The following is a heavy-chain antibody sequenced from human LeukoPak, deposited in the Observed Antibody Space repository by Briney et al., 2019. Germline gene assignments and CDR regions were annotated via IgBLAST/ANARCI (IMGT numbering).Heavy chain of an antibody. CDR1: GGSISSSSYY. V-gene: IGHV4-39*01. CDR3: ARPSGSSEFDY. CDR2: IYYSGST. D-gene: IGHD1-26*01. J-gene: IGHJ4*02. Sequence: SETLSLTCTVSGGSISSSSYYWGWIRQPPWKGLEWIGSIYYSGSTYYNPSLKSRVTISVDTSKNQFSLKLSSVTAADTAVYYCARPSGSSEFDYWGQGTLVTVSS.